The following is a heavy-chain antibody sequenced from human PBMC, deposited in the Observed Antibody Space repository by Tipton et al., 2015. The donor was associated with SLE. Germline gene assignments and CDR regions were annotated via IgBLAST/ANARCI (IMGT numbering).Heavy chain of an antibody. CDR3: ARELGGGFDI. CDR1: GFTFSSYA. D-gene: IGHD3-16*01. CDR2: ISGSGGST. V-gene: IGHV3-23*01. Sequence: GSLRLSCAASGFTFSSYAMSWVRQAPGKGLEWVSGISGSGGSTHYADSVKGRFTVSRDNSKNILYLQMNSLRDEDTAVYYCARELGGGFDIWGQGTMITVSS. J-gene: IGHJ3*02.